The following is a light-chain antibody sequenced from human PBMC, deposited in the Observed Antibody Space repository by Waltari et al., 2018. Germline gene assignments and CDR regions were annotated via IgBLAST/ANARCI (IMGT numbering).Light chain of an antibody. CDR1: QCISEY. Sequence: DLQMTQSPSSLSASVGEKVTITRRASQCISEYVNWYRQKPGKAPKPLSYGASSLQSGVPSRFSGSGSGTDYTLSITRRQPEDSATYDWQQSYSFGGGTKVEIK. CDR2: GAS. V-gene: IGKV1-39*01. CDR3: QQSYS. J-gene: IGKJ4*01.